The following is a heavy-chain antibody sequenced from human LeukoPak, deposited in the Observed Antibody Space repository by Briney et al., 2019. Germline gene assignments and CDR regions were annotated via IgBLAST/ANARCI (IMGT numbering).Heavy chain of an antibody. J-gene: IGHJ4*02. D-gene: IGHD3-22*01. Sequence: ASVKVSCKASGYTFTSYGISWVRQAPGQGLEWMGWISACNGITNYAQKLQGRVTMTTDTSTSTAYMELRSLRSDDTAVYYCARDQKYYDSSGPDYWGQGTLVTVSS. CDR2: ISACNGIT. CDR1: GYTFTSYG. CDR3: ARDQKYYDSSGPDY. V-gene: IGHV1-18*01.